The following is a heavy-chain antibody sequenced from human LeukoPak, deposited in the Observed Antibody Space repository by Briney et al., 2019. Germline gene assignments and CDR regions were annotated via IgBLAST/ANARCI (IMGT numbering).Heavy chain of an antibody. CDR3: AKDLLKTYGSGSYYKGGFYFEY. CDR2: IIPMSGTV. D-gene: IGHD3-10*01. J-gene: IGHJ4*02. CDR1: GGTFSTFG. V-gene: IGHV1-69*06. Sequence: SVKVSCKASGGTFSTFGISWVRQAPGQGLEWMGGIIPMSGTVNNAQKFQGRVTITADKSTGTAYMELSSLRSDDTAVYYCAKDLLKTYGSGSYYKGGFYFEYWGQGTLVTVSS.